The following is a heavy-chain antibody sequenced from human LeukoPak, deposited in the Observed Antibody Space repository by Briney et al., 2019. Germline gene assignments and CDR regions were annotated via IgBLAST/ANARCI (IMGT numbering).Heavy chain of an antibody. CDR2: ISTKGNT. CDR3: AKCLRGGSSATCYDAFDI. D-gene: IGHD2-2*01. CDR1: GYSFTTHG. J-gene: IGHJ3*02. Sequence: ASVKVSCKASGYSFTTHGFSWLRQAPGQGLEWMGWISTKGNTNYAQNLQGRVTLTTDTSTNTAYMELMSLRSDDTAMYYCAKCLRGGSSATCYDAFDIWGQGTMVTVSS. V-gene: IGHV1-18*01.